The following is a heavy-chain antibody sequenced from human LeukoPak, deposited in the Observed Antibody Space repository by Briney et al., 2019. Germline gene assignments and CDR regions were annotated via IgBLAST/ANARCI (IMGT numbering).Heavy chain of an antibody. Sequence: PGGSLRLSCAASGFTFSSYAMHWVRQAPGKGLEYVSAISSNGGSTYYANSVKGRFTISRDNSKNTLYLQMGSLRAEDMAVYYCAREGPLKRWYTMVRGVGSPIDYWGQGTLVTVSS. CDR3: AREGPLKRWYTMVRGVGSPIDY. CDR2: ISSNGGST. J-gene: IGHJ4*02. CDR1: GFTFSSYA. D-gene: IGHD3-10*01. V-gene: IGHV3-64*01.